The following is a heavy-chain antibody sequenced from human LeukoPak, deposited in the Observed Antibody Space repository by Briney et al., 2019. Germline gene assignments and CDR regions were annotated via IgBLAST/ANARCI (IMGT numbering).Heavy chain of an antibody. CDR3: AKGRSSSWPFDAFDI. CDR1: GFTFSNYA. J-gene: IGHJ3*02. Sequence: PGGSLRLSCAASGFTFSNYAMNWVRQAPGKGLEWVSIISDGGGRTFYADSVKGRFTISRDNSKNTLYLQMNSLRAEDTAVYYCAKGRSSSWPFDAFDIWGQGTMVTVSS. D-gene: IGHD6-13*01. V-gene: IGHV3-23*01. CDR2: ISDGGGRT.